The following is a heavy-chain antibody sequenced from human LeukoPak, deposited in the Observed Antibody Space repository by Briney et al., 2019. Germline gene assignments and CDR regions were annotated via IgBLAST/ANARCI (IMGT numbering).Heavy chain of an antibody. J-gene: IGHJ5*02. V-gene: IGHV3-30*02. CDR1: GFTFSSYG. CDR3: AKDNSIVGAIDP. Sequence: GGSLRLSCAASGFTFSSYGMHWVRQATGKGLEWVAFIRYDGSNKYYADSVKGRFTISRDNSKNTLYLQMNSLRAEDTAVYYCAKDNSIVGAIDPWGQGTLVTVSS. CDR2: IRYDGSNK. D-gene: IGHD1-26*01.